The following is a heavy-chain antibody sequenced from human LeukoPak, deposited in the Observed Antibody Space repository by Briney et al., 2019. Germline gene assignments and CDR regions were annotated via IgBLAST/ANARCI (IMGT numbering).Heavy chain of an antibody. Sequence: GGSLRLSCAASGFTSSSYAMSWVRQAPGKGLEWVSAISGSGGSTYYADSVKGRFTISRDNSKNTLYLQMNSLRAEDTAVYYCAKDVEGIVGALGSFDYWGQGTLVTVSS. D-gene: IGHD1-26*01. CDR2: ISGSGGST. CDR1: GFTSSSYA. CDR3: AKDVEGIVGALGSFDY. V-gene: IGHV3-23*01. J-gene: IGHJ4*02.